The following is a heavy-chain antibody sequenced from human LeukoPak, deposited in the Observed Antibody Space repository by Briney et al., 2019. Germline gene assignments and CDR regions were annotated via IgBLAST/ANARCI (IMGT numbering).Heavy chain of an antibody. V-gene: IGHV1-24*01. CDR3: ATGGAYYYGSGSYYKGLSAFDI. Sequence: ASVKVSCKVSGYTLTELSMHWVRQAPGKGLEWMGGFDPEDGETIYAQKFQGSVTMTEDTSTDTVYMELSSLRSEDTAVYYCATGGAYYYGSGSYYKGLSAFDIWGQGTMVTVSS. CDR2: FDPEDGET. J-gene: IGHJ3*02. CDR1: GYTLTELS. D-gene: IGHD3-10*01.